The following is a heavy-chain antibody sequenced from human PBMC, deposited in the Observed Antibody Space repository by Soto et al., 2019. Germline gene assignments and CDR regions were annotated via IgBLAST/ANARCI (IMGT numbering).Heavy chain of an antibody. CDR3: AIYPGPYCSSTSCYNFDY. V-gene: IGHV4-34*01. D-gene: IGHD2-2*02. Sequence: PSETLSLTCAVYGGSFSGYYWSWIRQPPGKGLEWIGEINHSGSTNYNPSLKSRVTISVDTSKNQFSLKLSSVTAADTAVYYCAIYPGPYCSSTSCYNFDYWGQGTLVTVSS. CDR1: GGSFSGYY. CDR2: INHSGST. J-gene: IGHJ4*02.